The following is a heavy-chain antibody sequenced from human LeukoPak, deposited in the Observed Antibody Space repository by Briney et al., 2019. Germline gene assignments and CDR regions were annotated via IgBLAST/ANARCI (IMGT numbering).Heavy chain of an antibody. CDR1: GFTFSSYA. CDR2: ISGSGGGT. J-gene: IGHJ5*02. CDR3: ARARKYNGNPNWIDL. V-gene: IGHV3-23*01. D-gene: IGHD2-8*01. Sequence: GGSLRLSCAASGFTFSSYAMTWVRQAPGKGLEWVSTISGSGGGTYYADSVKGRFTISRDNSKNTVHLQMNSLRAEDTAVYYCARARKYNGNPNWIDLWGQGVLVTVSS.